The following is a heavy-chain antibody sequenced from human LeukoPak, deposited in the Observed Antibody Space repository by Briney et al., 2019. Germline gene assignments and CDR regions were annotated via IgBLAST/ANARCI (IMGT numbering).Heavy chain of an antibody. CDR3: ARDYSHSGSYSFFDY. CDR2: INPNSGGT. D-gene: IGHD3-10*01. CDR1: GYTFTDYY. V-gene: IGHV1-2*02. Sequence: ASVKVSCKASGYTFTDYYIHWVRQAPGQGLEWMGWINPNSGGTVYTQEFQGRVTMTRDTSITTAYMELSGLRSDDTAVYVCARDYSHSGSYSFFDYWGQGALVTVSS. J-gene: IGHJ4*02.